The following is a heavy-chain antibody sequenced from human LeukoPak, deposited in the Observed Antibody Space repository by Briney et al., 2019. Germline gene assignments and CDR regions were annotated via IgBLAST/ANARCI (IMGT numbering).Heavy chain of an antibody. CDR2: IYSGGST. V-gene: IGHV3-66*01. J-gene: IGHJ5*02. Sequence: GGSLRLSCAASGFTVSSNYMTWVRQAPGKGLEWLSIIYSGGSTYYADSVKGRFTISRDNSKNTVYLQMNSLRGEDTAVYYCAKGGAPLSSGNWFDPWGQGTLVTVSS. CDR1: GFTVSSNY. CDR3: AKGGAPLSSGNWFDP. D-gene: IGHD3-22*01.